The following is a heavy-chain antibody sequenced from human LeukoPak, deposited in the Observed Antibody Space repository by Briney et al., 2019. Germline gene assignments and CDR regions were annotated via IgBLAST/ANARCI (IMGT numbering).Heavy chain of an antibody. V-gene: IGHV1-8*03. CDR1: GGTFSSYA. CDR3: ARGSVLYSYAEIGFDY. CDR2: MNPNSGNT. J-gene: IGHJ4*02. Sequence: ASVKVSCKASGGTFSSYAINWVRQATGQGLEWMGWMNPNSGNTGYAQKFQGRVTITRNTSISTAYMELSSLRSEDTAVYYCARGSVLYSYAEIGFDYWGQGTLVTVSS. D-gene: IGHD5-18*01.